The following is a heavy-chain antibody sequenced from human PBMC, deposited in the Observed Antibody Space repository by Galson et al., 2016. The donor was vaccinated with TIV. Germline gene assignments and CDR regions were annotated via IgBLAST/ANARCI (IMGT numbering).Heavy chain of an antibody. CDR2: IKSKTDGGTT. V-gene: IGHV3-15*01. D-gene: IGHD6-13*01. CDR1: GFTFTNAS. J-gene: IGHJ6*02. Sequence: SLRLSCAASGFTFTNASMTWVRQAPGNGLEWVGRIKSKTDGGTTDYAAPVKGRFTISRDDSKNTLYLQMNSLKTEDTAVYYCTTARIAAAGWYYYGMDVWGQGTTVTVSS. CDR3: TTARIAAAGWYYYGMDV.